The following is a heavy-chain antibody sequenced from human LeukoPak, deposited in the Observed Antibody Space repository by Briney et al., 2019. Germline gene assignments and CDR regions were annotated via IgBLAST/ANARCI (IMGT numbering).Heavy chain of an antibody. CDR1: GFTFDDYT. CDR3: ARDGYDFWSGSLNYYMDV. Sequence: GGSLRLSCAASGFTFDDYTMHWVRQAPGKGLEWVSLISWDGGSTYYADSVKGRFTISRDNSKNTLYLQMNSLRAEDTAVYYCARDGYDFWSGSLNYYMDVWGKGTTVTVSS. V-gene: IGHV3-43*01. D-gene: IGHD3-3*01. CDR2: ISWDGGST. J-gene: IGHJ6*03.